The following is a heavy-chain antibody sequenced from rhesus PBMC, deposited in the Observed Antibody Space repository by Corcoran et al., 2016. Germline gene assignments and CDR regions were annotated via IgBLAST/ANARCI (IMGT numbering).Heavy chain of an antibody. J-gene: IGHJ4*01. CDR3: ARAVCTGSGCYGDH. Sequence: EVQLVESGGGLAKPGGSLRLSCAASGFTFSDYYMHWVRQASGKGLEWVSRISNGGGIPGYADSVKGRFTISRENAKNTLYLQMDSLRAEDTALYHCARAVCTGSGCYGDHWGQGVLVTVSS. D-gene: IGHD2-21*01. CDR2: ISNGGGIP. CDR1: GFTFSDYY. V-gene: IGHV3-59*01.